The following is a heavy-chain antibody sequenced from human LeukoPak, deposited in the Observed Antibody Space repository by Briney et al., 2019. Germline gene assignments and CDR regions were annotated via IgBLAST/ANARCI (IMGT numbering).Heavy chain of an antibody. CDR3: TRLERWEPHLKGYFDY. CDR1: GFTFSGSA. V-gene: IGHV3-73*01. CDR2: IRNKANSYAT. D-gene: IGHD1-26*01. Sequence: GGSLRLSCAASGFTFSGSAMHWVRQASGKGLEWVGRIRNKANSYATAYAASVKGRFTISRDDSKNTAYLQMNSLKTEDTAVYYCTRLERWEPHLKGYFDYWGQGTLVTVSS. J-gene: IGHJ4*02.